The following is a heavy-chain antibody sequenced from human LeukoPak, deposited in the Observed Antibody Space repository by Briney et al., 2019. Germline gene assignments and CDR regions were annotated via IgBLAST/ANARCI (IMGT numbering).Heavy chain of an antibody. Sequence: SQTLSLTCTVSGGSISSGDYYWSWIRQPPGKGLEWIGYIYYSGSTNYNPSLKSRVTISVDTSKNQFSLKLSSVTAADTAVYYCAGWRAAAGLFYYYYYYMDVWGKGTTVTVSS. CDR3: AGWRAAAGLFYYYYYYMDV. V-gene: IGHV4-61*08. CDR2: IYYSGST. J-gene: IGHJ6*03. CDR1: GGSISSGDYY. D-gene: IGHD6-13*01.